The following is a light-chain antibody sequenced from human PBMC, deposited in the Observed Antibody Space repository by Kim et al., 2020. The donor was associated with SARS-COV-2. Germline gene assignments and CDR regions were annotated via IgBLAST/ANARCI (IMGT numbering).Light chain of an antibody. Sequence: ETVLTQSPGTLSLSPGERATLSCRASQSIGNSLGWYQQKPGQAPRLLIYDASDRATGIPARFSGSGYGTDFTLSISSLESDDFAVYYCQLRNTWPWTFGPGTNVDIK. V-gene: IGKV3-11*01. J-gene: IGKJ1*01. CDR1: QSIGNS. CDR3: QLRNTWPWT. CDR2: DAS.